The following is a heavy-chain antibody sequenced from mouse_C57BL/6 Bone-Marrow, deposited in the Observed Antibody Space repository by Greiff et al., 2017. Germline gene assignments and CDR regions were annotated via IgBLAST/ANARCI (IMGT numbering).Heavy chain of an antibody. Sequence: EVQLQQSGPELVKPGASVKIPCKASGYTFTDYNMDWVKQSPGKSLEWLGDINPNNGGTIYNQKFKGKATLTVDKSSSTAYMELRSLTSEDTAVYYWARWGYGNHGAGFAYWGQGTLVTVSA. V-gene: IGHV1-18*01. J-gene: IGHJ3*01. CDR3: ARWGYGNHGAGFAY. CDR2: INPNNGGT. D-gene: IGHD2-1*01. CDR1: GYTFTDYN.